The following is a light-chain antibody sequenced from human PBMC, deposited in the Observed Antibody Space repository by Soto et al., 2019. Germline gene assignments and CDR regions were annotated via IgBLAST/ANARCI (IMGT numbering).Light chain of an antibody. V-gene: IGKV3-20*01. CDR2: GAS. CDR3: QRYGSSPST. CDR1: QSVTSSY. J-gene: IGKJ4*01. Sequence: EIVLTQSPGTLSLSPGERATLSCRASQSVTSSYLAWYQQKPGQAPRLLIYGASSRATGIPDRFSGSGSGTDFTLTISRLEPEDFAVYYCQRYGSSPSTFGGGTKVEIK.